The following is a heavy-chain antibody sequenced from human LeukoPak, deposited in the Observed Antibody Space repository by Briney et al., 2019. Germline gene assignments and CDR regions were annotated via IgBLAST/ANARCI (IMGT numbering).Heavy chain of an antibody. V-gene: IGHV4-34*01. Sequence: PSETLSLTCAVYGGSFSGYYWSWIRQPPGKGLEWIGEINHSGSTNYNPSLKSRVTISVDTSKNQFSLKLSSVTAADTAVYYCARGRRFWSGYCNWFDPWGQGTLVTVSS. CDR2: INHSGST. CDR1: GGSFSGYY. J-gene: IGHJ5*02. D-gene: IGHD3-3*01. CDR3: ARGRRFWSGYCNWFDP.